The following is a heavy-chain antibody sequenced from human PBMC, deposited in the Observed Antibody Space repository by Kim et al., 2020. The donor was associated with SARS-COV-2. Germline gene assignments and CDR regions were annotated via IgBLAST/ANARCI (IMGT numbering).Heavy chain of an antibody. Sequence: GESLKISCKGSGYSFTSYWISWVRQMPGKGLEWMGRIDPSDSYTNYSPSFQGHVTISAVKSISTAYLQWSSLKASDTAMYYCARTPIAVAGQYNWFDPCGQGTLVTVSS. CDR1: GYSFTSYW. J-gene: IGHJ5*02. CDR3: ARTPIAVAGQYNWFDP. CDR2: IDPSDSYT. D-gene: IGHD6-19*01. V-gene: IGHV5-10-1*01.